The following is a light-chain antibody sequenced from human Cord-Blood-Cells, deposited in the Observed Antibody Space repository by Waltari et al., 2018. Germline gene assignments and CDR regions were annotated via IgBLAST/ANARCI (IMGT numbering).Light chain of an antibody. CDR1: TLGANY. Sequence: SYELTQPPSVSVSPGQTASITCSGDTLGANYACWYQQKPGQSPLLVIYQDSTRPSWIPERFSGSNSGNTATLTISGTQAMDEADYYCQAWDSSAGVFGGGTKLTVL. CDR3: QAWDSSAGV. CDR2: QDS. J-gene: IGLJ2*01. V-gene: IGLV3-1*01.